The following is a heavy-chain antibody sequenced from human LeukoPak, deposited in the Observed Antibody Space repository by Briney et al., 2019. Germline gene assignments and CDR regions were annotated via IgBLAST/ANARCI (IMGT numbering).Heavy chain of an antibody. V-gene: IGHV3-48*03. Sequence: PGGCLRLSCAASGFTFSSNQMNWVRQAPGKGLEWVSYISSSGSTIYYADSVKGRFTNSRDNAKNTLYLQMNSLRAEDTAVYYCARGDGGSYQGRFDYWGQGTLVTVSS. CDR1: GFTFSSNQ. J-gene: IGHJ4*02. CDR2: ISSSGSTI. D-gene: IGHD1-26*01. CDR3: ARGDGGSYQGRFDY.